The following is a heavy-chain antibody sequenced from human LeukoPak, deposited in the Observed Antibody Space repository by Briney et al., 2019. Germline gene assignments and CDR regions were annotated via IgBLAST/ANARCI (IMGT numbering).Heavy chain of an antibody. CDR1: GFIFSCYG. CDR2: ISGSGGST. CDR3: ATDSYDSSGYYLYYFDY. D-gene: IGHD3-22*01. J-gene: IGHJ4*02. V-gene: IGHV3-23*01. Sequence: QTGGSLRLSCAATGFIFSCYGMSWVRQAPGKGLEWVSGISGSGGSTYHADSVKGRFTISRDNSKNTLYLQMNSLRAEDTAAYYCATDSYDSSGYYLYYFDYWGQGTLVTVSS.